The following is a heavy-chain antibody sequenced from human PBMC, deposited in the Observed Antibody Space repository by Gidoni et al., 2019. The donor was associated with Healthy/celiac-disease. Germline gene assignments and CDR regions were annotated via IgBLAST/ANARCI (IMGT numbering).Heavy chain of an antibody. D-gene: IGHD5-12*01. V-gene: IGHV3-13*01. J-gene: IGHJ4*02. CDR1: GFTFSSYD. Sequence: EVQLVESGGGLVQPGGSLRLSCAASGFTFSSYDMHWVRQATGKGLEWVSAIGTAGDTYYPGSVKGRFTISRENAKNSLYLQMNSRRAGDTAVYYCARGYSGYEIDYWGQGTLVTVSS. CDR2: IGTAGDT. CDR3: ARGYSGYEIDY.